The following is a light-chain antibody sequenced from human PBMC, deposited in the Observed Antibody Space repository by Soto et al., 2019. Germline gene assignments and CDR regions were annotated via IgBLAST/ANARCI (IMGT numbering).Light chain of an antibody. CDR1: QSVSSN. Sequence: EVVMTQSPATLSVCPGERATLSCRASQSVSSNLAWYQQKPGQAPRLLIYGASTRATGIPARFSGSGSGTEFTLTISSLQSEDFGVYYCQQYNNWPVYTFGQGTKLEIK. CDR3: QQYNNWPVYT. V-gene: IGKV3-15*01. CDR2: GAS. J-gene: IGKJ2*01.